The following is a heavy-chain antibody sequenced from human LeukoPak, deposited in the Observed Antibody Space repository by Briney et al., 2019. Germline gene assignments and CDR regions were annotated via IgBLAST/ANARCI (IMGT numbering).Heavy chain of an antibody. Sequence: PGGSLRLSCAASGFTFSSYWMSWVRQAPGKGLGWVANIKQDGSEKYYVDSVKGRFTISRDNAKNSLYLQMNSLRAEDTAVYYCARDRGGWLRFFEPVFDYWGQGTLVTVSS. J-gene: IGHJ4*02. CDR3: ARDRGGWLRFFEPVFDY. CDR1: GFTFSSYW. V-gene: IGHV3-7*01. D-gene: IGHD5-12*01. CDR2: IKQDGSEK.